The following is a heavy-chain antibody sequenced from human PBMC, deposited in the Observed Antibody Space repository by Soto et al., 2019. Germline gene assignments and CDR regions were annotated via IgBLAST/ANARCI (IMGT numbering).Heavy chain of an antibody. D-gene: IGHD6-6*01. V-gene: IGHV3-30-3*01. Sequence: QMQLVESGGGVVQPGRSLRLSCAASGFTFSSYAMHWVRQAPGKGLEWVAVISYDGSNKYYADSVKGRFTISRDNSKNTPYLQMNSLRPEDTAVYYCAREKYSSSSITLDYWGQGTLVTVSS. CDR1: GFTFSSYA. CDR3: AREKYSSSSITLDY. CDR2: ISYDGSNK. J-gene: IGHJ4*02.